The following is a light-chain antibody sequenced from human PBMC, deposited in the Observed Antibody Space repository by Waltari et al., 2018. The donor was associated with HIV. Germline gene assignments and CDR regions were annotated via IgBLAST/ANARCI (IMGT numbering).Light chain of an antibody. CDR1: TSNIGHGY. V-gene: IGLV1-51*01. J-gene: IGLJ1*01. CDR3: AAWDDSLNGPGYV. Sequence: QSVLTQPPSVSAAPGQKVTISCSGSTSNIGHGYVSWYQHLPGTAPKLLIYDSQKRPSGIPDRFSGSKSGTSASLAISGLQSEDEADYYCAAWDDSLNGPGYVFGAGTRVTVL. CDR2: DSQ.